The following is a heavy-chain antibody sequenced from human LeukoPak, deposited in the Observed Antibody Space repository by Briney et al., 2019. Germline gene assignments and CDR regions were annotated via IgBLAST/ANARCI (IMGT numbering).Heavy chain of an antibody. Sequence: PSETLSLTCTVSGGSISDSYWSWIRRPPGKGLEWIGYVYFSGSTDYNASLKSRVTISIDTSKSQLSLKLRSVTAADTAVYYCARRARATTGGDYFDYWGQGTLVTVSS. CDR2: VYFSGST. V-gene: IGHV4-59*08. CDR3: ARRARATTGGDYFDY. J-gene: IGHJ4*02. D-gene: IGHD1-1*01. CDR1: GGSISDSY.